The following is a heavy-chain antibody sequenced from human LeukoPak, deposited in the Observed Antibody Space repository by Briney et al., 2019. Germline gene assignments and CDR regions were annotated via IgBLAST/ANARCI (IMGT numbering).Heavy chain of an antibody. D-gene: IGHD6-13*01. CDR2: INPNSGGT. V-gene: IGHV1-2*02. J-gene: IGHJ4*02. Sequence: ASVKVSCKASGYTFTGYYMHWVRQAPGQGLEWMGWINPNSGGTNYAQKFQGRVTMTRDTSISTAYMELSRLRSDDTAVYYCARALSIAAADQPSHGYWGQGTLVTVSS. CDR3: ARALSIAAADQPSHGY. CDR1: GYTFTGYY.